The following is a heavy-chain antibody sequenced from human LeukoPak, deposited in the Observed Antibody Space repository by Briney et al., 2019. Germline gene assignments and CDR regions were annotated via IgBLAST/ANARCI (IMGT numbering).Heavy chain of an antibody. CDR3: AKDAQRGFDYSNSLEY. CDR2: IWSDGTNQ. CDR1: RFPFSHYG. V-gene: IGHV3-33*06. Sequence: GGSLTLSCVASQFRFPFSHYGMPWVRQAPGRGLEWVAVIWSDGTNQYYADSVKGRFTISRDNSQNTVYLQMNSLRVEDMAVYFCAKDAQRGFDYSNSLEYWGQGTLVTVSS. J-gene: IGHJ4*02. D-gene: IGHD4-11*01.